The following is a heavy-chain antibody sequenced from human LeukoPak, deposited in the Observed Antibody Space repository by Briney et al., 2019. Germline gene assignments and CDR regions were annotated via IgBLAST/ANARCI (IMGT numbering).Heavy chain of an antibody. Sequence: GGSLRLSCGASGFTFSSYWMTWVRQAPGKGLEWVANIKEDGSEKYYVDSVKGRFTISRDNAKNSLYLQMNSLRAEDTAVYYCARGYDFWSGYRRGHYFDYWGQGTLVTVSS. CDR1: GFTFSSYW. CDR2: IKEDGSEK. V-gene: IGHV3-7*01. CDR3: ARGYDFWSGYRRGHYFDY. D-gene: IGHD3-3*01. J-gene: IGHJ4*02.